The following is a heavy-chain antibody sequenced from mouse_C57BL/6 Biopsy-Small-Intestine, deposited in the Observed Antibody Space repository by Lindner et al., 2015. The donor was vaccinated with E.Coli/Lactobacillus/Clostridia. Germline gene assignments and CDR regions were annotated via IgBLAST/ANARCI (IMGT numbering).Heavy chain of an antibody. CDR2: INPNNGGT. CDR3: ARWREDAMDY. Sequence: VQLQESGPELVKPGASVKMSCKASGYTFTDYNMHWVKQSHGKSLEWIGYINPNNGGTGYDQKFKGKATLTVNKSSSTAYMELRSLTSEDSAVYYCARWREDAMDYWGQGTSVTVSS. V-gene: IGHV1-22*01. J-gene: IGHJ4*01. CDR1: GYTFTDYN.